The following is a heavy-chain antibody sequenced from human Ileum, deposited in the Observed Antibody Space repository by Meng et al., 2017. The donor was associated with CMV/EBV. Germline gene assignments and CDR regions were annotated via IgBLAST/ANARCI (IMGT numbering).Heavy chain of an antibody. CDR3: ARMVYCSGTGCYMSGFDI. D-gene: IGHD2-2*02. V-gene: IGHV2-70*04. CDR2: IDWDDDK. J-gene: IGHJ3*02. CDR1: GFSLSTSGVG. Sequence: SGPTLVKPTQTLTLTCTFSGFSLSTSGVGVGWIRQPPGKALEWLARIDWDDDKFYSTSLKTRLTISKDTSKNQVVLTMTNMDPVDTATYYCARMVYCSGTGCYMSGFDIWGQGTMVTVSS.